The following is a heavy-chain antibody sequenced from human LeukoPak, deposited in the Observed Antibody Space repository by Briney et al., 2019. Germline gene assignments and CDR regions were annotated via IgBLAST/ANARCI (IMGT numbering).Heavy chain of an antibody. D-gene: IGHD6-13*01. J-gene: IGHJ4*02. CDR2: ISGSGGST. V-gene: IGHV3-23*01. Sequence: GGSLRLSCAASGFTFSSYAMSWGRQAPGKGLDWVSAISGSGGSTYYADSVKGRFTISRDNSKNTLYLQMNSLRAEDTAVYYCANSAGIAAAGYYFDYWGQGTLVTVSS. CDR1: GFTFSSYA. CDR3: ANSAGIAAAGYYFDY.